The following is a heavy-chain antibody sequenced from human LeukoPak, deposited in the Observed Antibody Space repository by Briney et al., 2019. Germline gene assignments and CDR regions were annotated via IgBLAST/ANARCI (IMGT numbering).Heavy chain of an antibody. J-gene: IGHJ5*02. Sequence: ASVKVSCKASGYTFTGYYMHWVRQAPGQGLEWMGWINPNSGGTNYAQKSQGRVTMTRDTSISTAYMELSRLRSDDTAVYYCARDGAYRDSYITTNWFDPWGQGTLVTVSS. V-gene: IGHV1-2*02. CDR1: GYTFTGYY. D-gene: IGHD3-22*01. CDR2: INPNSGGT. CDR3: ARDGAYRDSYITTNWFDP.